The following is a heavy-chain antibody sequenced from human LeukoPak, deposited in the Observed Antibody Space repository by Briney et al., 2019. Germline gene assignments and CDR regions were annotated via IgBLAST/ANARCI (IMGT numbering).Heavy chain of an antibody. D-gene: IGHD2-15*01. V-gene: IGHV4-38-2*02. CDR1: GYSISSGYY. J-gene: IGHJ4*02. CDR2: IYHGGST. Sequence: SETLSLTCTVSGYSISSGYYWGWIRQPPGKGLEWIGTIYHGGSTDYNPSLKSRVIISVDTSKNQFSLKLTSVTAADTAVYYCAKWGCSGGSCYPFAYWGQGTLVTVSS. CDR3: AKWGCSGGSCYPFAY.